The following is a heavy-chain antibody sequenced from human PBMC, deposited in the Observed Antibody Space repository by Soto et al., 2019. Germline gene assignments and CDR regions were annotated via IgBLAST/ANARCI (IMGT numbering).Heavy chain of an antibody. V-gene: IGHV3-23*01. D-gene: IGHD5-18*01. CDR1: GFTFSSYA. Sequence: GGSLRLSCAASGFTFSSYAMSWVRQAPGKGLEWVSAISGSGGSTYYADSVKGRFTISRDNSKNTLYLQMNSLRAEDTAVYYCAKDSRRIRGYSYGHLYYFDYWGQGTLVTVSS. J-gene: IGHJ4*02. CDR2: ISGSGGST. CDR3: AKDSRRIRGYSYGHLYYFDY.